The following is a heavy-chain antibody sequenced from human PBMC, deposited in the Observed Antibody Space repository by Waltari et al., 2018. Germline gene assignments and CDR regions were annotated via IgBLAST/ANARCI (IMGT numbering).Heavy chain of an antibody. CDR3: AKDPSGSYYDMSLGYFDY. V-gene: IGHV3-30*02. CDR1: GFTFSSYG. Sequence: QVQLVESGGGVVQPGGSLRLSCAASGFTFSSYGMHWVRQAPGKGLEWVAFIRYDGSNKYYADSVKGRFTSSRDNSKNTLYLQMNSLRAEDTAVYYCAKDPSGSYYDMSLGYFDYWGQGTLVTVSS. J-gene: IGHJ4*02. CDR2: IRYDGSNK. D-gene: IGHD1-26*01.